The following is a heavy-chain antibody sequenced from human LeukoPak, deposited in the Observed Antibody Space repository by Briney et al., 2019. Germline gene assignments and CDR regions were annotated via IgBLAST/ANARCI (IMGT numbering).Heavy chain of an antibody. Sequence: GASERLSCKASGSTFTSYGISWVRQAPGQGLEWMGWISAYNGNTNYAQKLQGRVTMTTDTSTSTAYMELRSLRSDDTAVYYCARGSSSWPEYFQHWGQGTLVTVSS. CDR3: ARGSSSWPEYFQH. CDR2: ISAYNGNT. J-gene: IGHJ1*01. D-gene: IGHD6-13*01. CDR1: GSTFTSYG. V-gene: IGHV1-18*04.